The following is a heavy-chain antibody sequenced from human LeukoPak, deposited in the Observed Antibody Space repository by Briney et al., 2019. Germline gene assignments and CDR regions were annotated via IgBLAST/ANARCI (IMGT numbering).Heavy chain of an antibody. V-gene: IGHV4-59*08. J-gene: IGHJ4*02. CDR2: IYYPGST. CDR3: ARHAPSPHSGNHAY. CDR1: GGSISGSY. Sequence: PSETLSLTCTVSGGSISGSYWSWIRQPPGKGLEWIGYIYYPGSTNYTPSLKSRVTISLDTSKNQFSLKLSSVSAADTAIYYCARHAPSPHSGNHAYWGQGTLVAVSS. D-gene: IGHD1-14*01.